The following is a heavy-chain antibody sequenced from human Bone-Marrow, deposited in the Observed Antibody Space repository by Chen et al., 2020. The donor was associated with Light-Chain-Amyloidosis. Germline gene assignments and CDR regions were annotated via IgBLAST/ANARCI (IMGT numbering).Heavy chain of an antibody. J-gene: IGHJ5*02. CDR3: XXXTDCTRTTCYDFPSIWFDP. Sequence: QVQLQESGPGLVKPSETLSLTCIVSGDSVSSGHYYWTWIRQPPGKALEWIGFVYNSENTNYNPSLRSRVTISVEXXXXXXXXXXXXXXXXXXXXXXXXXXTDCTRTTCYDFPSIWFDPWGQGTRVTVSS. V-gene: IGHV4-61*04. CDR2: VYNSENT. CDR1: GDSVSSGHYY. D-gene: IGHD2-2*01.